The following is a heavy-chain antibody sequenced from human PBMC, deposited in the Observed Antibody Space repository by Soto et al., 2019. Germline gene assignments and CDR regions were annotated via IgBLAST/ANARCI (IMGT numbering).Heavy chain of an antibody. J-gene: IGHJ6*02. V-gene: IGHV1-2*04. CDR1: RYTFTAYY. CDR2: INPNSGGT. D-gene: IGHD6-13*01. Sequence: ASVTVSCKASRYTFTAYYIHWVRQAPGQGLEWMGWINPNSGGTKYAQKFQGLVTMTRDTSISTAYMEVSRLRSDDTAVYYCARGMSGASWFYYYAMDVWGQGTTVTVSS. CDR3: ARGMSGASWFYYYAMDV.